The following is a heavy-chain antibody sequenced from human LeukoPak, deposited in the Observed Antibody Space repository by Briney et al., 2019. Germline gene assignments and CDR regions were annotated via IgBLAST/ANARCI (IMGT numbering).Heavy chain of an antibody. CDR2: ISSSSSTI. J-gene: IGHJ6*02. Sequence: GGSLRLSCAASGFTFSSYSMNWVRQAPGKGLDWVSYISSSSSTIYYADSVKGRFTISRDNAKNSLYLQMNRLRDEDTAVYYCARASGSGSGTYYYYGMDVWGQGTTVAVSS. D-gene: IGHD3-10*01. CDR1: GFTFSSYS. V-gene: IGHV3-48*02. CDR3: ARASGSGSGTYYYYGMDV.